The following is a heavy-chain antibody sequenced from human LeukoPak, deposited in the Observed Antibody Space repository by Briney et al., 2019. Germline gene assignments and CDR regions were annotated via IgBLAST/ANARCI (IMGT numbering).Heavy chain of an antibody. CDR3: ARDLNYDSAY. CDR1: GFTVSSNY. Sequence: GGSLRLSCAASGFTVSSNYMSWVRQAPGKGLEWVSDIYSGGSTYYADSVKGRFTISRDNSKNTVYLQMTSLRAEDTAVYYCARDLNYDSAYWGQGTLVTVSS. D-gene: IGHD3-22*01. V-gene: IGHV3-53*01. J-gene: IGHJ4*02. CDR2: IYSGGST.